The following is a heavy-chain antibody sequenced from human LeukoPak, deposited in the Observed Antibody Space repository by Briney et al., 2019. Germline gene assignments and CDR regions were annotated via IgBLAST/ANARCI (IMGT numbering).Heavy chain of an antibody. D-gene: IGHD6-19*01. CDR3: ARDVASSGYYYYYYYMDV. J-gene: IGHJ6*03. CDR1: GFTFSNSA. Sequence: GGSLRLSCEASGFTFSNSAMNWVRQAPGKGLEWVANIKQDGSEKYYVDSVKGRFTISRDNAKNSLYLQMNSLRAEDTAVYYCARDVASSGYYYYYYYMDVWGKGTTVTVSS. CDR2: IKQDGSEK. V-gene: IGHV3-7*01.